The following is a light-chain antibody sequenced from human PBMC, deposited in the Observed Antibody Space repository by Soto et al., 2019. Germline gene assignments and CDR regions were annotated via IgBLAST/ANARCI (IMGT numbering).Light chain of an antibody. CDR1: QSILSW. CDR2: DAS. CDR3: QQYDTYWT. J-gene: IGKJ1*01. Sequence: DIQMTQSPSTLSASVGDRVTITCRASQSILSWLAWYQHKPGKAPKLLIYDASSLESGVPSRFSGIRSGTEFTLTISSMKPDDIATYYCQQYDTYWTFGQGTKVDIK. V-gene: IGKV1-5*01.